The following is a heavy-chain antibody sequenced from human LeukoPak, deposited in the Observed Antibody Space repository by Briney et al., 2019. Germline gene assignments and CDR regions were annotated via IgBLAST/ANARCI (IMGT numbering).Heavy chain of an antibody. D-gene: IGHD3-3*01. J-gene: IGHJ4*02. CDR2: INPNSGGT. CDR3: AREYDDFR. Sequence: GASVKVSCKASGFTFRNYGMHWVRQAPGQRLEWMGWINPNSGGTNYAQKFQGRVTMTRDTSISTAYMELSRLRSDDTAVYYCAREYDDFRWGQGTLVTVSS. V-gene: IGHV1-2*02. CDR1: GFTFRNYG.